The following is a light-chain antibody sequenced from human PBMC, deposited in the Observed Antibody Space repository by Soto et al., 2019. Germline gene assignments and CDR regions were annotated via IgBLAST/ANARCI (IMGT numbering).Light chain of an antibody. V-gene: IGKV3-11*01. CDR2: DAS. J-gene: IGKJ4*01. Sequence: EIAMTQSPATLSVSPGERGTLSCRASQSVSSYLAWYQQKPGQAPRLLIYDASNRATGIPARFSGSGSGTDFTLTISSLEPEDFAVYFCQQRSNWPLTFGGGTKVDIK. CDR3: QQRSNWPLT. CDR1: QSVSSY.